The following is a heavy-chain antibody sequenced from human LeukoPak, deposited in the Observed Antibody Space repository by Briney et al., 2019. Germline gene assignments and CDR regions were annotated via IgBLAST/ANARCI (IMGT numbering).Heavy chain of an antibody. CDR3: AKWAYSDFHY. Sequence: PGRSLGLSCAASGFIFSSYGMHWVRQAPGKGLEWVAVISYDGSDKYYADSVKGRFTISRDNSKDTLYLQMNSLRAEDTAVYYCAKWAYSDFHYWGQGTLVTVSS. V-gene: IGHV3-30*18. CDR2: ISYDGSDK. CDR1: GFIFSSYG. D-gene: IGHD1-26*01. J-gene: IGHJ4*02.